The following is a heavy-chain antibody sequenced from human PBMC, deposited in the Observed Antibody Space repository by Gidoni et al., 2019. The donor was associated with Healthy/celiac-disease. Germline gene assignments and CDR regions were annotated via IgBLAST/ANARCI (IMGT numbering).Heavy chain of an antibody. Sequence: EVQLVESRGGSVQPGRSLRLSCAAPGSPFDDYAIHWVRQAPGKGLEWVSGISWKSGSIGYADSVKGRFTISRDNAKNSLYLQMNSLRAEDTALYYCAKMKGGYGAFDIWGQGTMVTVSS. CDR1: GSPFDDYA. CDR2: ISWKSGSI. V-gene: IGHV3-9*01. CDR3: AKMKGGYGAFDI. J-gene: IGHJ3*02. D-gene: IGHD5-12*01.